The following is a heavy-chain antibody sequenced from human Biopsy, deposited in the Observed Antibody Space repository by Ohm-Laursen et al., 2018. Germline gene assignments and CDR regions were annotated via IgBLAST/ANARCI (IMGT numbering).Heavy chain of an antibody. CDR2: ISGRTSGT. D-gene: IGHD5-12*01. Sequence: SLRLSCAASGFTFSSNAMSWVRQAPGKGLEWVSGISGRTSGTYYADSVKGRFTISRDNSKNTLYLQMSSLRAEDTALYYRAKCMTYSGDGIDYWGQGTLVTVSS. J-gene: IGHJ4*02. CDR1: GFTFSSNA. CDR3: AKCMTYSGDGIDY. V-gene: IGHV3-23*01.